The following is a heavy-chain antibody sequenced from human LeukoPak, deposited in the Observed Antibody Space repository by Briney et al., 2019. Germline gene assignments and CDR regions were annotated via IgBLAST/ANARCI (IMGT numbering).Heavy chain of an antibody. J-gene: IGHJ4*02. Sequence: KPSETLSLTCSASGGSISTSNYYWGWIRQPPGKGLEWIANIYYSGRTYYNPPLKSRVTISMDTSKNQFSLKLSSVTAADTAVYYCARLYYYDSSGPPLWGQGTLVTVSS. CDR3: ARLYYYDSSGPPL. CDR1: GGSISTSNYY. D-gene: IGHD3-22*01. V-gene: IGHV4-39*01. CDR2: IYYSGRT.